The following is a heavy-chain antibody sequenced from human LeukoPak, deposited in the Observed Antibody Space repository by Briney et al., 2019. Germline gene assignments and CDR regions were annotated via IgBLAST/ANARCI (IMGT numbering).Heavy chain of an antibody. D-gene: IGHD1-7*01. V-gene: IGHV1-8*01. J-gene: IGHJ6*03. Sequence: GASVKVSCKASGYTFTSYDINWVRQATGQGLEWMGWMNPNSGNTGYAQKFQGRVTMTRNTSLSTAYMELSSLRSEDTAVYYCARQREAGTPLTNPLEYYYYYMDVWGKGTTVTVSS. CDR1: GYTFTSYD. CDR3: ARQREAGTPLTNPLEYYYYYMDV. CDR2: MNPNSGNT.